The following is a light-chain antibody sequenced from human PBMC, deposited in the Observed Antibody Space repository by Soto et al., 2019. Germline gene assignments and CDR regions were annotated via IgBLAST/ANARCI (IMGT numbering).Light chain of an antibody. Sequence: EIVLTQSPGTLSLPPGERATLSCRASQSFNSRYLAWYQQKPGQAPRLLIYGASTRATGIPDRFIGSGSGTDFTLTISRLEPEDFAVYYCQQYFSSRTFGQGTKVEMK. V-gene: IGKV3-20*01. J-gene: IGKJ1*01. CDR3: QQYFSSRT. CDR1: QSFNSRY. CDR2: GAS.